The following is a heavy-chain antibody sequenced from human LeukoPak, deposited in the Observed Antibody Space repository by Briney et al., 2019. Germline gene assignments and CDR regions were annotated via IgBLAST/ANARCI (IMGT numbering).Heavy chain of an antibody. CDR2: INPNSGGT. V-gene: IGHV1-2*06. D-gene: IGHD3-22*01. CDR1: GYTFTGYY. Sequence: ASVKVSCKASGYTFTGYYMHWVRQAPGQGLEWMGRINPNSGGTNYAQKFQGRVTMTRDTSISTAYMELSRLRSDDTAVYYCASLRYYYDSSGYLFDDYWGRGTLVTVSS. CDR3: ASLRYYYDSSGYLFDDY. J-gene: IGHJ4*02.